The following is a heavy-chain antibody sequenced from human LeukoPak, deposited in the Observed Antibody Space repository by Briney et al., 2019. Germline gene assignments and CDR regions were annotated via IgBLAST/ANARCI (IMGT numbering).Heavy chain of an antibody. D-gene: IGHD3-3*01. J-gene: IGHJ3*01. CDR2: ISAHNGNI. CDR1: GYTFTNYG. CDR3: VRDTSYDFWSDPTELFDV. Sequence: ASVKVSCKASGYTFTNYGITWVRQAPGQGLEWMGWISAHNGNINYARKIQGRVTMTTDTSTSTVYMELRSLRSDDTAVYYCVRDTSYDFWSDPTELFDVWGQGTRVTVSS. V-gene: IGHV1-18*01.